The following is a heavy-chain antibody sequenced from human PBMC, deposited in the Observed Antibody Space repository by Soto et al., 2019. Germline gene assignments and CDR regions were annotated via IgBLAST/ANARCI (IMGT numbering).Heavy chain of an antibody. J-gene: IGHJ6*03. CDR2: INSDGSTT. V-gene: IGHV3-74*01. CDR1: GFTLSSYW. D-gene: IGHD4-17*01. Sequence: EVQLVESGGGLVQPGGSQRLSCAASGFTLSSYWMHWVRQAPGKGLVWVSRINSDGSTTNYADSVKGRFTISRDIAKYTLYLQMNSLRAEDTAVYYCARSAYGDYFYYYYMDVWGKGTTVTVSS. CDR3: ARSAYGDYFYYYYMDV.